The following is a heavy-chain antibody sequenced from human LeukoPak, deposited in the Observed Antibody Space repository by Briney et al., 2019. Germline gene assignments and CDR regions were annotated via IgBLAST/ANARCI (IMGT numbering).Heavy chain of an antibody. V-gene: IGHV4-61*02. CDR3: ARDLTDYYELDY. J-gene: IGHJ4*02. CDR1: GGSISSGNYY. D-gene: IGHD3-22*01. CDR2: IYTSGST. Sequence: SETLSLTCTVSGGSISSGNYYYSWIRQPAGKGLEWIGRIYTSGSTNYNPSLKSRVTMSVDTSKNQFSLNLISVTAADTAVYYCARDLTDYYELDYWGQGTLVTVSS.